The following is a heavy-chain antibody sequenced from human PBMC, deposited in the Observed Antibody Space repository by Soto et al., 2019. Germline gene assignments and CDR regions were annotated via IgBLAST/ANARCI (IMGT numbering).Heavy chain of an antibody. J-gene: IGHJ3*02. Sequence: ASVKVSCKVSGYTLTELSMHWVRQAPGKGLEWMGGFDPEDDETIYAQKIQGRVTMTRDTSTSTVYMELSSLRSEDTAVYYCARAAYDFWSGYPNDAFDIWGQGTMVTVSS. V-gene: IGHV1-24*01. D-gene: IGHD3-3*01. CDR3: ARAAYDFWSGYPNDAFDI. CDR1: GYTLTELS. CDR2: FDPEDDET.